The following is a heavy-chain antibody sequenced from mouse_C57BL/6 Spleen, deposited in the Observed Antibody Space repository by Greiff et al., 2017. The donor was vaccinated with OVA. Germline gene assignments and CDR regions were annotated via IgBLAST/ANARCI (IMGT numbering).Heavy chain of an antibody. V-gene: IGHV1-18*01. CDR2: INPNNGGT. CDR1: GYTFTDYN. D-gene: IGHD1-1*01. CDR3: ARRYYGSSWFAY. J-gene: IGHJ3*01. Sequence: VQLKQSGPELVKPGASVKIPCKASGYTFTDYNMDWVKQSHGKSLEWIGDINPNNGGTIYNQKFKGKATLTVDKSSSTAYMELRSLTSEDTAVYYCARRYYGSSWFAYWGQGTLVTVSA.